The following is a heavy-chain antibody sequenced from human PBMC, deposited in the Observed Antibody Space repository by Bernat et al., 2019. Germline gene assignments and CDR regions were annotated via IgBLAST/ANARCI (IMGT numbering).Heavy chain of an antibody. CDR3: ERQGLEPRGFYYYYYYMDV. J-gene: IGHJ6*03. Sequence: EVQLVESGGGLVQPGGSLRLSCAASGFTVSSNYMSWVRQVPGNGLEWVSVIYSGGSTYYADAVKGRFTISRDNSKNTLYLQMNRLRDEDTAVYYCERQGLEPRGFYYYYYYMDVWGKGTTVTVSS. V-gene: IGHV3-66*04. CDR1: GFTVSSNY. CDR2: IYSGGST. D-gene: IGHD1-1*01.